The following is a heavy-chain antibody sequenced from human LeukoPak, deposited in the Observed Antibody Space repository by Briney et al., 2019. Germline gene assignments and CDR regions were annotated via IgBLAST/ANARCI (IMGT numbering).Heavy chain of an antibody. V-gene: IGHV1-8*01. CDR2: MNLNSGNT. CDR1: GYTFTSYD. CDR3: ARVRGSSGWFDP. J-gene: IGHJ5*02. D-gene: IGHD6-6*01. Sequence: ASVKVSCKASGYTFTSYDINWVRQATGQGLEWMGWMNLNSGNTGYAQKFQGRVTMTRNTSISTAYMELSSLRSEDTAVYYCARVRGSSGWFDPWGQGTLVTVSS.